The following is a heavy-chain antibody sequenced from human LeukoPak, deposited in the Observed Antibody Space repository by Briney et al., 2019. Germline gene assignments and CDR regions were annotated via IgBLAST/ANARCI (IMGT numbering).Heavy chain of an antibody. J-gene: IGHJ6*03. Sequence: PGGSLRLSCAASGFTFSSSWLHWVRQAPGKGLVWVSRINSVGTSTVYADSVRGRFTISRDDANNMLYLQMNSLRAEDSAVYYCAREYQRITIFGVVSNLMDVWGKGTTVTVSS. CDR3: AREYQRITIFGVVSNLMDV. D-gene: IGHD3-3*01. CDR1: GFTFSSSW. V-gene: IGHV3-74*01. CDR2: INSVGTST.